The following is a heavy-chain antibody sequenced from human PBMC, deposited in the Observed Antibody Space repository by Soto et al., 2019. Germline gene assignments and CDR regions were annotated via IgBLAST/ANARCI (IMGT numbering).Heavy chain of an antibody. CDR3: VREEGDNDGNWSDL. V-gene: IGHV3-33*01. CDR1: GFTFSHYG. CDR2: IFSDGSRK. J-gene: IGHJ5*02. D-gene: IGHD2-21*02. Sequence: QVQLVESGGGVVQPGRSLKLSCAASGFTFSHYGMHWVRQAPGRGLEWVAVIFSDGSRKEYAASLKGRFSISRDNSKHTLYLQMNSLRVEVTAMYSWVREEGDNDGNWSDLWGQGTLVTVSA.